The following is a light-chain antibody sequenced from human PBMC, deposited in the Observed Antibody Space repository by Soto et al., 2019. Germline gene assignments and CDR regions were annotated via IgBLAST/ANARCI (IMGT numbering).Light chain of an antibody. J-gene: IGLJ1*01. CDR2: EVS. CDR1: INDIGAYKY. V-gene: IGLV2-14*01. CDR3: SSYTTGSTLYV. Sequence: QSALTQPASESGSPGQSITISCTGSINDIGAYKYVSSYQQYPGKAPKLIIFEVSNRPSGVSNRFSGSKSGNTASLTIAGLQAEDEADYHCSSYTTGSTLYVFGGGTKVTVL.